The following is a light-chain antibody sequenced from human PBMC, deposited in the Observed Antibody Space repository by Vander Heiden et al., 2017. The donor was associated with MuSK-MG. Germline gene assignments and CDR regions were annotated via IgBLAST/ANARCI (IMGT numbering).Light chain of an antibody. V-gene: IGLV3-21*04. J-gene: IGLJ2*01. CDR1: HLGSKS. CDR2: YDS. Sequence: SYVLTQPPSVSVAPGKSARITLGGNHLGSKSVHWYQQKPGQAPVLVIYYDSGRPSGIPERFSGSNSGNTATLTISGVEAGDEADYYCQVWDSSSDHVVFGGGTKLTVL. CDR3: QVWDSSSDHVV.